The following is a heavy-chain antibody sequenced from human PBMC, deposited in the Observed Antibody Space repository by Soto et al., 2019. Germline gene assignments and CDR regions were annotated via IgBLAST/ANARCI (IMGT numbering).Heavy chain of an antibody. CDR2: IYYSGST. CDR1: GGSISSYY. Sequence: QVQLQESGPGLVKPSETLSLTCTVSGGSISSYYWSWIRQPPGKGLEWIGYIYYSGSTDYDPSLKSRATISVDTSKNQFSLKLSSVTAADTAVYYCARRWGTYFDFWGQGTLVTVSS. D-gene: IGHD7-27*01. V-gene: IGHV4-59*01. CDR3: ARRWGTYFDF. J-gene: IGHJ4*02.